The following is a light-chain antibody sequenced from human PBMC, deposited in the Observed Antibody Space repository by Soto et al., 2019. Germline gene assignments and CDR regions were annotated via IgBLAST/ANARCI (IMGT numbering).Light chain of an antibody. Sequence: DIVMTQSPDSLAVSLGERATINCRSSRDILYSSNNKKYLAWYQQRAGQPPKLLIYWASTRESGVPDRFSGSGSGTDFTLTISSLQAEDVAVYYCQQYYVTPFTFGQGTKLEIK. V-gene: IGKV4-1*01. J-gene: IGKJ2*01. CDR2: WAS. CDR3: QQYYVTPFT. CDR1: RDILYSSNNKKY.